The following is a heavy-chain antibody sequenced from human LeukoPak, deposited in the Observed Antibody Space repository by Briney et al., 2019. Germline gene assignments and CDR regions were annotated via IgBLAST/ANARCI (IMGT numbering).Heavy chain of an antibody. Sequence: SETLSLTCTVSGASIISDTYYWGWIRQPPGKRLEWIGSIYYSGSTYYSPSLKSRVTMSVDTSTNQFSLKLLSVTAADTALYYCARNFYASSGYYLDDFYFDFWGQGTLVTVSS. J-gene: IGHJ4*02. CDR3: ARNFYASSGYYLDDFYFDF. CDR1: GASIISDTYY. CDR2: IYYSGST. V-gene: IGHV4-39*07. D-gene: IGHD3-22*01.